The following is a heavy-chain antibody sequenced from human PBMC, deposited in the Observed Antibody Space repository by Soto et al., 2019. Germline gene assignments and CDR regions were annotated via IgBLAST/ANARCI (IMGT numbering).Heavy chain of an antibody. V-gene: IGHV1-18*01. CDR2: ISAHNGNT. CDR1: GYPFPSYG. J-gene: IGHJ4*02. D-gene: IGHD5-18*01. CDR3: ARDTAMALPDA. Sequence: QVQLVQSGAEVKKPGASVKVSCKASGYPFPSYGISWVRQAPGQGLEWMGWISAHNGNTKYAQKLQGRVTMTTDTSTSTAYMEVRSLRSDDTAVYYCARDTAMALPDAWGQGTLVTVAS.